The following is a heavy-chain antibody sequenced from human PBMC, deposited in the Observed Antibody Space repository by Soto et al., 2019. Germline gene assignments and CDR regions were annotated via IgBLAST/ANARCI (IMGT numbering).Heavy chain of an antibody. CDR3: ARGEDGYNYDAFDI. V-gene: IGHV1-18*01. J-gene: IGHJ3*02. CDR2: ISTYTGKT. Sequence: ASVKVSCKTSGYTFHIYGITWVRQAPGRGLEWMGWISTYTGKTDYAQSLQGRVTMTTDTSTGTAYLEVRSLRSDDTAVYYCARGEDGYNYDAFDIWGQGTMVTVSS. CDR1: GYTFHIYG. D-gene: IGHD1-1*01.